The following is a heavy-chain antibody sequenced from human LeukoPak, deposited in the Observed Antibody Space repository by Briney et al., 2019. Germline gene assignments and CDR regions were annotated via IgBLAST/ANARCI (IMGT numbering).Heavy chain of an antibody. CDR3: ARGASNTGFGELFDY. CDR1: GGTFSSYA. D-gene: IGHD3-10*01. CDR2: IIPIFGTA. V-gene: IGHV1-69*01. J-gene: IGHJ4*02. Sequence: GSSVKVSCKASGGTFSSYAISWVRQAPGQGLEWMGGIIPIFGTANYAQKFQGRVTITADESTSTAYMELSSLRSEDTAVYYCARGASNTGFGELFDYWGQGTLVTVSS.